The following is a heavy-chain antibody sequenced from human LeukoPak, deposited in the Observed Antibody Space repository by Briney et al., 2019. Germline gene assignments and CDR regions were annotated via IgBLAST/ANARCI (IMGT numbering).Heavy chain of an antibody. J-gene: IGHJ5*02. D-gene: IGHD2-2*01. CDR1: GGSFSGYY. V-gene: IGHV4-34*01. Sequence: SETLSLTCAVYGGSFSGYYWSWIRQPPGKGLEWIGEINHSGSTNYNPSLKGRVTISVDTSKNQFSLKLSSVTAADTAVYYCTLRGYCSSTSCYLDWFDPWGQGTLVTVSS. CDR2: INHSGST. CDR3: TLRGYCSSTSCYLDWFDP.